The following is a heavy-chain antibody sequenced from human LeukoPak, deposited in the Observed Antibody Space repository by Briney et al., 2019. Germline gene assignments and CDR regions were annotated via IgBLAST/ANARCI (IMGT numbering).Heavy chain of an antibody. V-gene: IGHV4-59*01. CDR2: IYYCGST. J-gene: IGHJ4*02. CDR1: GGSISSYY. CDR3: ARGGRGSPFDY. Sequence: KPSETLSLTCTVSGGSISSYYWSWVRQPPGKGLEWVGYIYYCGSTNYNPSLTSRVTISVDTSQNQFSLKLSSVTAADTAVYYCARGGRGSPFDYWGQGTLVTVSS. D-gene: IGHD3-10*01.